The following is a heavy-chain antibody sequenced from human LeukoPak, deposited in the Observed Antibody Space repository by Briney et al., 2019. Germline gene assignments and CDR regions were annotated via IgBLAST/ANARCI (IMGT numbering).Heavy chain of an antibody. J-gene: IGHJ4*02. V-gene: IGHV3-21*01. D-gene: IGHD3-10*01. Sequence: GGSLRLSCAASGVSFSSYSMNWVRQAPGMGLEWVSSISSSSSYIYYADSLKGRFTISRDNAKNSLYLQMNSLRAEDTAVCYCARAVKYYGSGSQYYFDYWGQGTLVTVSS. CDR1: GVSFSSYS. CDR3: ARAVKYYGSGSQYYFDY. CDR2: ISSSSSYI.